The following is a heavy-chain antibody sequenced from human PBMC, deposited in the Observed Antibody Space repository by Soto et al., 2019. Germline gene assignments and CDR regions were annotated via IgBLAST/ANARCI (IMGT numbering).Heavy chain of an antibody. Sequence: PSETLSLTCTVSGGSINSGGFYWSWIRQHPGKGLEWIGYIYHSGSTNYNPSLKSRVTISVDKSKNQFSLKLSSVTAADTAVYYCARAMVTIDHWGQGTLVTVSS. V-gene: IGHV4-31*03. CDR1: GGSINSGGFY. CDR3: ARAMVTIDH. J-gene: IGHJ4*02. CDR2: IYHSGST. D-gene: IGHD5-18*01.